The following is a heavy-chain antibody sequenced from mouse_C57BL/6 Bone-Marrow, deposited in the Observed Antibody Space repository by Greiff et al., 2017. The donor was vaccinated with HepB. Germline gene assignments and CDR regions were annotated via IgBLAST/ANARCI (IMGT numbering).Heavy chain of an antibody. J-gene: IGHJ2*01. CDR3: ARGGVYPFYFDY. D-gene: IGHD1-3*01. Sequence: VQRVESVAELVRPGASVKLSCTASGFNIKNTYMHWVKQRPGQGLEWIGMIHPNSGSTNYNEKFKSKATLTVDKSSSTAYMQLSSLTSEDSAVYYCARGGVYPFYFDYWGQGTTLTVSS. V-gene: IGHV1-64*01. CDR2: IHPNSGST. CDR1: GFNIKNTY.